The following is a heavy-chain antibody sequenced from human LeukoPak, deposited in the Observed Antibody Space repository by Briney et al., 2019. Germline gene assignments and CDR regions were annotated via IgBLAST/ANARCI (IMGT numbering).Heavy chain of an antibody. D-gene: IGHD1/OR15-1a*01. J-gene: IGHJ4*02. V-gene: IGHV4-59*08. CDR2: IYNSGST. Sequence: PSETLSLTCAVYGGSFSGYYWSWIRQPPGKGLELIGYIYNSGSTNYNPSLKSRVTISVDTSKNLFSLKLSSVTAADTAVYYCARLDRTGSVDYFDYWGQGFLVTVSS. CDR3: ARLDRTGSVDYFDY. CDR1: GGSFSGYY.